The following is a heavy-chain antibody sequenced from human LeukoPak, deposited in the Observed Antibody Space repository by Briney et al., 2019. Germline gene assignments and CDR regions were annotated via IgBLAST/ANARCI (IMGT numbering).Heavy chain of an antibody. CDR3: VKEASDPYFFDF. J-gene: IGHJ4*02. CDR1: GFTFADHV. Sequence: GGSLRLSCVASGFTFADHVFHWIRQVPGKGLEWLAFISEDDDTYYADSVQGRFTISRDNSKNSLYFELQSLTTDDAALYYCVKEASDPYFFDFWGQGTLVTVSS. V-gene: IGHV3-43*02. CDR2: ISEDDDT.